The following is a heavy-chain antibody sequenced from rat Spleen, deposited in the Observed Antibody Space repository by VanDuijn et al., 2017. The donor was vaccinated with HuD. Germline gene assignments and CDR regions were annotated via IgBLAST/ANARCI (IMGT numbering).Heavy chain of an antibody. CDR2: ISYDGGST. CDR3: TTMISNVMDA. J-gene: IGHJ4*01. Sequence: EVQLVESGGGLVQPGRSMKLSCAASGFTFSNYGMAWVRQAPKKGLEWVAYISYDGGSTYYRDPVKGRFTISRDNAKSTLYLQMDSLRSEDTATYYCTTMISNVMDAWGQGASVTVSS. D-gene: IGHD1-12*01. CDR1: GFTFSNYG. V-gene: IGHV5-20*01.